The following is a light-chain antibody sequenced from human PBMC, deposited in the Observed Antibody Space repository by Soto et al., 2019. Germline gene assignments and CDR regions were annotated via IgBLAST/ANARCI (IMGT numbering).Light chain of an antibody. CDR3: GTWDGSLNADC. Sequence: QSVLTQPPSASAAPGQEVSISCSVTSSNIGNGYLSWYQQLPGTPPKLLLYENDKRPSGIPDRFSGSKSGTSATLDITGLQTGDEADYYCGTWDGSLNADCFGSGTKVTVL. CDR2: END. J-gene: IGLJ1*01. CDR1: SSNIGNGY. V-gene: IGLV1-51*02.